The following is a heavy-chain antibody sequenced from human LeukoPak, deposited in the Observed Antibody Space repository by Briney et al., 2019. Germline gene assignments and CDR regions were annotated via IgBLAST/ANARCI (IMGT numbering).Heavy chain of an antibody. V-gene: IGHV3-21*06. Sequence: SGGSLRLSCAASGFTFSDYSMNWVRQAPGKGLEWVSYISSSSLYINYADSVKGRFTVSRDNAKNSLFLQMNSLRAEDTAVYYCVREAYEYHFDYWGQGTLVTLSS. CDR3: VREAYEYHFDY. J-gene: IGHJ4*02. D-gene: IGHD5-12*01. CDR1: GFTFSDYS. CDR2: ISSSSLYI.